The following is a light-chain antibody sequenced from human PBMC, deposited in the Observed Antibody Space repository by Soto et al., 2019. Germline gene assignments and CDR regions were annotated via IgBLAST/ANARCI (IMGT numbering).Light chain of an antibody. CDR1: SSDVGGYNY. CDR3: SSYTSSSTYV. V-gene: IGLV2-14*01. J-gene: IGLJ1*01. CDR2: EVS. Sequence: QSPLTQPASVSGSPGQSITISCTRTSSDVGGYNYVSWYQQHPGKAPKLMIYEVSNRPSGVSNRFSGSKSGNTASLTISGLQAEDEADYYCSSYTSSSTYVFGTGTKVTVL.